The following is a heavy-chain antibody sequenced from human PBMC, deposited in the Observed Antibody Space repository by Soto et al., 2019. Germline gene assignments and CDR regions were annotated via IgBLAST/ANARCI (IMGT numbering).Heavy chain of an antibody. CDR2: IYSGGST. D-gene: IGHD2-15*01. V-gene: IGHV3-53*02. CDR1: GFTVSSNY. Sequence: EVQLVETGGGLIQPGGSLRLSCAASGFTVSSNYMSWVRQAPGKGLEWVSVIYSGGSTYYADSVKGRFTISRDNSKNTLYLQMNILRAEDTAVYYCSTDVRIADGMDVWGQGTTVTVSS. J-gene: IGHJ6*02. CDR3: STDVRIADGMDV.